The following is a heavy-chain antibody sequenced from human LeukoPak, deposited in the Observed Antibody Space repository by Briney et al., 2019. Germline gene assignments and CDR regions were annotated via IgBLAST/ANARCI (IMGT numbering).Heavy chain of an antibody. J-gene: IGHJ4*02. D-gene: IGHD6-19*01. CDR1: GFTFSSXX. CDR2: ISSSSSTI. Sequence: AXSGFTFSSXXXXXVRQXPGXXXXXXSYISSSSSTIYYADSVKGRFTISRDNAKNSLYLQMNSLRAEDTAVYYCARDGAIAVAATEYWGQGTLVTVSS. CDR3: ARDGAIAVAATEY. V-gene: IGHV3-48*04.